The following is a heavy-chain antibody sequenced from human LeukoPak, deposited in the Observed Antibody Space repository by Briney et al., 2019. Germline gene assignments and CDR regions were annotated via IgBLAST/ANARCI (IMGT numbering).Heavy chain of an antibody. J-gene: IGHJ4*02. CDR2: INPKRGAT. D-gene: IGHD3-9*01. V-gene: IGHV1-2*02. CDR1: GYTFTDYY. Sequence: ASVKVSCKASGYTFTDYYIHWVRQAPGQVLGWMGWINPKRGATNYAQNFQGRVTVTRDTSISTVYMELSSLRFDDTAVFYCARDRGSYDVFTGYQIYSFDYWGQGSLVTVSS. CDR3: ARDRGSYDVFTGYQIYSFDY.